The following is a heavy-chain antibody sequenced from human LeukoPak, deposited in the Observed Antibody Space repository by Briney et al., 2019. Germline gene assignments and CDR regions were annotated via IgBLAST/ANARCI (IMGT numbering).Heavy chain of an antibody. J-gene: IGHJ4*02. CDR1: GFTFGDYA. Sequence: GGSLRLSCTASGFTFGDYAMSWVRQAPGKGLEWVGFIRSKAYGGTTEYAASVKGRFTISRDDSKSIAYLQMNSLKTEDTAVYYCTRVAYYGPRGKFDYWGQGTLVTVSS. D-gene: IGHD3-10*01. V-gene: IGHV3-49*04. CDR2: IRSKAYGGTT. CDR3: TRVAYYGPRGKFDY.